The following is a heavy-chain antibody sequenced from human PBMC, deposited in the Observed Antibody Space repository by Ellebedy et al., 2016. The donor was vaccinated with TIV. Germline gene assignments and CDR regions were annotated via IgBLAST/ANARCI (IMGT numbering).Heavy chain of an antibody. CDR3: ARVPYSSGSYYYYYGMDV. CDR2: INPNSGGT. D-gene: IGHD3-10*01. J-gene: IGHJ6*02. CDR1: GYTFTGYY. Sequence: ASVKVSXKASGYTFTGYYMHWVRQAPGQGLEWMGWINPNSGGTNYAQKFQGRVTMTRDTSISTAYMELSRLRSDDTAVYYCARVPYSSGSYYYYYGMDVWGQGTTVTVSS. V-gene: IGHV1-2*02.